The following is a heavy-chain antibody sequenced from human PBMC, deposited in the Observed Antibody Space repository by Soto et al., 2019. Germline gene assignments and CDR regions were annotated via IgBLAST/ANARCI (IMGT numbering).Heavy chain of an antibody. CDR2: INPSGGST. Sequence: QVQLVQSGAEVKKPGASVKVSCKTSGYTFTSYFMHWVRQAPGQGLEWMGRINPSGGSTRYAQQFQGRVTMTSDTSTSTVYMELSSLRSEDTAVYYCARSPWGHEVRGVPDYWGQGTLITVSS. CDR1: GYTFTSYF. CDR3: ARSPWGHEVRGVPDY. J-gene: IGHJ4*02. V-gene: IGHV1-46*03. D-gene: IGHD3-10*01.